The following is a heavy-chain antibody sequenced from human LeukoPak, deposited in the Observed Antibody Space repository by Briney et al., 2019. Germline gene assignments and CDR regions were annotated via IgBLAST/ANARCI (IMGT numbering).Heavy chain of an antibody. CDR1: AFTFSTYE. V-gene: IGHV3-48*03. D-gene: IGHD3-22*01. CDR2: ISSSGSTI. J-gene: IGHJ4*02. CDR3: ANGRATMIVS. Sequence: GGSLRLSCAASAFTFSTYEINWVRQAPGKGLEWISYISSSGSTIHYADSVKGRFTISRDNAKNSLYLQMNSLRAEDTAVYYCANGRATMIVSWGQGTLVTVSS.